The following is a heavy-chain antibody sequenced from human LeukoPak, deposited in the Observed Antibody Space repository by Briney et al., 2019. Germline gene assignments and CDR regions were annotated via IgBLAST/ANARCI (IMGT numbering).Heavy chain of an antibody. CDR3: ARTFYYDGSGYSPQYSQY. D-gene: IGHD3-22*01. V-gene: IGHV3-7*01. J-gene: IGHJ1*01. CDR1: EFTFSRYW. CDR2: IKQDGSEK. Sequence: GGSLRLSCVASEFTFSRYWMSWVRQAPGKGLEWVANIKQDGSEKYYVDSVMGRFTISRDNAKNSLYLQMNSLRAEDTAMYYCARTFYYDGSGYSPQYSQYWGQGTLVTVSS.